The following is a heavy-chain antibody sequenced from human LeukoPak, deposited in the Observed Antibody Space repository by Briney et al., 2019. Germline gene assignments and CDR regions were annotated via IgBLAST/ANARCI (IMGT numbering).Heavy chain of an antibody. CDR3: ARSGSGYLDY. CDR1: GFTFSSYG. D-gene: IGHD6-19*01. Sequence: GGSLRLSCAASGFTFSSYGMHWVRQAPGKGLEWVSYISSSSSAIYYTDSVKGRFTISRDNAKNSLFLQVNSLRAEDTAVYYCARSGSGYLDYWGQGTLVTVSS. CDR2: ISSSSSAI. V-gene: IGHV3-48*01. J-gene: IGHJ4*02.